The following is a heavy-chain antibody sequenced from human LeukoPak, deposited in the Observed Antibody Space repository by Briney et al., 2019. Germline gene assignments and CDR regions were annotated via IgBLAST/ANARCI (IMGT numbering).Heavy chain of an antibody. V-gene: IGHV3-30*02. CDR1: GFTFSSYG. J-gene: IGHJ4*02. CDR3: AKDSYDGSNLYTDS. D-gene: IGHD5-24*01. Sequence: GGSLRLSCAASGFTFSSYGMHWVRQAPGKGLEWVACVRSDGTIKYYADSVKGRFTISRDNSKNTLYLQLNSLRPEDTAVYYCAKDSYDGSNLYTDSWGQG. CDR2: VRSDGTIK.